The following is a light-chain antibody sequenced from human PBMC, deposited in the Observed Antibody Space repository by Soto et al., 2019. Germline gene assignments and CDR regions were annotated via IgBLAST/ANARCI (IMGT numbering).Light chain of an antibody. CDR1: QSVRSN. Sequence: EIEMTQSPATLFVSPGERATLSCRASQSVRSNLAWYQRRPGQPPRLLIYGASTRAPGVPARFSGSGSGTEFTLTITSLQPEDFAVYYCQQYCHTPWTFGQGTKVEIK. CDR3: QQYCHTPWT. V-gene: IGKV3-15*01. CDR2: GAS. J-gene: IGKJ1*01.